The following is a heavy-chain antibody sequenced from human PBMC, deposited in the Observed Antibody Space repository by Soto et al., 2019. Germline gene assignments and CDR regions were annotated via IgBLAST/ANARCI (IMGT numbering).Heavy chain of an antibody. CDR2: ISATGGST. Sequence: EVQVLDSEGGLVQPGGSLRLSCAASGFTFNNYAMNWVRQAPGKGLEWVATISATGGSTYYADSVKGRFTISRDNSKNTLYLQMNGLRVEDTAVYYCAKDRLAGNFDYWGQGTQVTVSS. V-gene: IGHV3-23*01. CDR3: AKDRLAGNFDY. J-gene: IGHJ4*02. CDR1: GFTFNNYA.